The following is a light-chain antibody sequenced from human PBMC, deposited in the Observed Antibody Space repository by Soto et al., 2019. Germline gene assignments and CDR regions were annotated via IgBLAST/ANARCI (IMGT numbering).Light chain of an antibody. Sequence: EIVLTQSPGTLSLSPGERATLSCRANQSVSCSYLAWYQQKPGQAPRLLIYGSSTRATGVPARFSGSGSGADFTLTISNLQSEDFAVYYCQQYTNWPPITFGQGTRLEIK. J-gene: IGKJ5*01. V-gene: IGKV3-15*01. CDR3: QQYTNWPPIT. CDR2: GSS. CDR1: QSVSCSY.